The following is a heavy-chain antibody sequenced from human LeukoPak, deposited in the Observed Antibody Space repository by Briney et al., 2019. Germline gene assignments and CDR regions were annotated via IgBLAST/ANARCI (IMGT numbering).Heavy chain of an antibody. CDR2: ISGSGEST. CDR3: AKDSGYCSSSGCYFDF. J-gene: IGHJ4*02. CDR1: GFTFKTYA. V-gene: IGHV3-23*01. Sequence: GGSLRLACAASGFTFKTYAMTWVRQAPGKGLEWVSGISGSGESTYYADSVKGRFTISRDNSKNTLYLQMNSLRAEDTAVYYCAKDSGYCSSSGCYFDFWGQGTLVSVSS. D-gene: IGHD2-2*03.